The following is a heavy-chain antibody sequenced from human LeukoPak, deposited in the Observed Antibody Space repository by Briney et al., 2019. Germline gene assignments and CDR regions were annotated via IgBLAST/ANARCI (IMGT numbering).Heavy chain of an antibody. D-gene: IGHD5-24*01. Sequence: SETLSLTCAVSGGSISSGGYSWSWIQQPPGKGLEWIGYIYHSGSTYYNPSLKSRVTISVDRSKNQFSLKLSSVTAADTAVYYCARGGDHPTAFDYWGQGTLVTVSS. J-gene: IGHJ4*02. CDR3: ARGGDHPTAFDY. V-gene: IGHV4-30-2*01. CDR1: GGSISSGGYS. CDR2: IYHSGST.